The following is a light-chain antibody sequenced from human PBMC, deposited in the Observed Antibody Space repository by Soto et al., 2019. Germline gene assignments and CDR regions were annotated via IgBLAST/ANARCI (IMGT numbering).Light chain of an antibody. CDR3: QQYNNWPPIT. J-gene: IGKJ5*01. V-gene: IGKV3-15*01. Sequence: EIMMTQSPTILSVPQGERATVSCRDRQRIRSNLAWYQQKLGQAPSLLIYDASTRATGIPARFRGSGSETEFTLTISSLQSEDFAVYYCQQYNNWPPITLGQGTRRESK. CDR2: DAS. CDR1: QRIRSN.